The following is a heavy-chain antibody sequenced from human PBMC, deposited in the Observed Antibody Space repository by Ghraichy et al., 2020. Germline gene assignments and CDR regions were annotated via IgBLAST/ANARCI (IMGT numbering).Heavy chain of an antibody. CDR1: GFTFSSYG. Sequence: GGSLRLSCAASGFTFSSYGMHWVRQAPGKGLEWVAVISYDGSNKYYADSVKGRFTISRDNSKNTLYLQMNRLRAEDTAVYYCANSQDILTGYYSGREYYYGMDVWGQGTTVTVSS. J-gene: IGHJ6*02. D-gene: IGHD3-9*01. CDR3: ANSQDILTGYYSGREYYYGMDV. CDR2: ISYDGSNK. V-gene: IGHV3-30*18.